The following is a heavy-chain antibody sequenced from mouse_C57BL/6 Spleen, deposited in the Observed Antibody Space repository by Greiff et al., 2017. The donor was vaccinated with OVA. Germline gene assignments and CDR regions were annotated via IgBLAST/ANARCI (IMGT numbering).Heavy chain of an antibody. J-gene: IGHJ1*03. Sequence: EVQLQQSGTVLARPGASVKMSCKTSGYTFTSYWMHWVKQRPGQGLEWIGAIYPGNSDTSYNQKFKGKAKLTAVTSASTAYMELSSLTNEDSAVYYGTRRDGSSSPYWYFDVWGTGTTVTVSS. CDR1: GYTFTSYW. CDR3: TRRDGSSSPYWYFDV. D-gene: IGHD1-1*01. CDR2: IYPGNSDT. V-gene: IGHV1-5*01.